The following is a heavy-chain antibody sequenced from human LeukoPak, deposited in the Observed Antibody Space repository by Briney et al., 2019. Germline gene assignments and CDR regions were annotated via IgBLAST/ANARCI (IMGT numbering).Heavy chain of an antibody. V-gene: IGHV3-23*01. J-gene: IGHJ6*03. CDR2: ISTSGDTT. Sequence: PGGSLRLSCAASGFGYSSFAMAWVRQAPGKGLEWVSTISTSGDTTYYADSVKGRFTASRDNSKNTLSLQMNGLRVDDTAVYYCARVDGYYYYYMDVWGKGTTVTVSS. D-gene: IGHD5-24*01. CDR3: ARVDGYYYYYMDV. CDR1: GFGYSSFA.